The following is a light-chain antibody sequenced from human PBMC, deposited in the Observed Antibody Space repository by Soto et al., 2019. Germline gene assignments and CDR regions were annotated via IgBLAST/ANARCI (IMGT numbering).Light chain of an antibody. V-gene: IGKV3-20*01. Sequence: EIVLTQSPGTVSLSPGERASLSCRASQSVNNNYLAWYQQKPGQAPRLLIFGTSSRATGIPDRFSGSGSGTDFTLTISRLEPEDFALYYCQQYGSSPRTFGQGTKVDIK. J-gene: IGKJ1*01. CDR3: QQYGSSPRT. CDR1: QSVNNNY. CDR2: GTS.